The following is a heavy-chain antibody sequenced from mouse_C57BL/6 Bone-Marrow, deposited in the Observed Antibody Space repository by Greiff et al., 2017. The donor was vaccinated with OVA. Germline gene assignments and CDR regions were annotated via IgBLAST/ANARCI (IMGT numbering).Heavy chain of an antibody. CDR1: GFPITSGYY. Sequence: KLQESGPGLVKPSQSLFLTCSITGFPITSGYYWIWIRQSPGKPLEWMGYITHSGETFYNPSLQSPISITRETSKNPFFLQLNSVTTEDTAMYYCAAPIYDGYYWYFDVWGTGTTVTVSS. CDR3: AAPIYDGYYWYFDV. D-gene: IGHD2-3*01. V-gene: IGHV12-3*01. CDR2: ITHSGET. J-gene: IGHJ1*03.